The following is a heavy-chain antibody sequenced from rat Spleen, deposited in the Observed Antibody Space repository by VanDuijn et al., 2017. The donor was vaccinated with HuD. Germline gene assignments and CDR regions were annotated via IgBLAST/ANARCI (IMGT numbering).Heavy chain of an antibody. V-gene: IGHV5-25*01. CDR3: ARGGFFRY. CDR1: GFPFSDYY. Sequence: EVQLVESGGGLVQPGRSMKLSCAASGFPFSDYYMAWVRQVPKKGLEWVASISSGGGGIFYLDSVKDRFTISRDNAKSTLYLQMNSLRSEDTATYYCARGGFFRYWGQGVMVTVSS. D-gene: IGHD1-6*01. J-gene: IGHJ2*01. CDR2: ISSGGGGI.